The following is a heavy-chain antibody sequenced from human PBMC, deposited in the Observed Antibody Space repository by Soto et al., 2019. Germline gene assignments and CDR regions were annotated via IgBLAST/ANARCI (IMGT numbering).Heavy chain of an antibody. CDR3: AKDSLERIIGYYYYYCMDV. CDR2: ISGSGGST. Sequence: PGGSLKLSCAASGFTFSSYAMTWVRQAPGKGLEWVSAISGSGGSTYYADSVKGRFTISRDNSKNTLYLQMNSLRAEDTAVYYCAKDSLERIIGYYYYYCMDVWGKGTTVTVYS. V-gene: IGHV3-23*01. CDR1: GFTFSSYA. D-gene: IGHD1-1*01. J-gene: IGHJ6*03.